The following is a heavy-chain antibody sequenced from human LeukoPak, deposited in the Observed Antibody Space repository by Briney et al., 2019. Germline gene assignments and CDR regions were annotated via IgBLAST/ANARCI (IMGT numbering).Heavy chain of an antibody. D-gene: IGHD3-10*01. CDR2: ISYDGGIT. CDR1: GFTFSSYA. CDR3: ARDSTYYYASGSSGPHYFDY. V-gene: IGHV3-30*01. Sequence: PGGSLRLSCAASGFTFSSYAMHWVRQAPGKGLEWVAVISYDGGITSYADSVKGRFTISRDNSKNTLYLQLNSLRAEDAAVYYCARDSTYYYASGSSGPHYFDYWGQGTLVTVSS. J-gene: IGHJ4*02.